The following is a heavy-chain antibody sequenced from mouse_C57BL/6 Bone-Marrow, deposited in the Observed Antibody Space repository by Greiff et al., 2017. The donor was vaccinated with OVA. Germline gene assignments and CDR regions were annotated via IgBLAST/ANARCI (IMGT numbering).Heavy chain of an antibody. J-gene: IGHJ4*01. CDR3: ARCRFYYYAMDY. V-gene: IGHV1-69*01. CDR1: GYTFTSYW. Sequence: QVQLQQPGAELVMPGASVKLSCKASGYTFTSYWMHWVKQRPGQGLEWIGEIDPSDSYTNYNQKFKGKSTLTVDKSSSTAYMQLSSLTSEDSAVYYCARCRFYYYAMDYWGQGTSVTVSS. CDR2: IDPSDSYT.